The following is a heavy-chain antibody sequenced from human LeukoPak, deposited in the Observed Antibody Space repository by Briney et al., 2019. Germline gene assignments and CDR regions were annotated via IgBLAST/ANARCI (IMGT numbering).Heavy chain of an antibody. CDR3: ATDLWLGELLSVY. D-gene: IGHD3-10*01. CDR1: GGSFRDYY. J-gene: IGHJ4*02. V-gene: IGHV4-34*01. Sequence: SETLSLTCAVYGGSFRDYYWSWIRQPPGKGLEWIGEINHSGSTYYNPSLKSRVTISVDTSKKQFCLKLTSVTAADTGVYYCATDLWLGELLSVYWGQGTLVTVSS. CDR2: INHSGST.